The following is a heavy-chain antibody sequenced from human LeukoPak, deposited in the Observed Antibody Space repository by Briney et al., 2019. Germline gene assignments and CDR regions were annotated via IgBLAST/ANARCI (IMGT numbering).Heavy chain of an antibody. J-gene: IGHJ4*02. D-gene: IGHD3-3*01. V-gene: IGHV3-30*02. CDR3: ARGWNDFWSGYYLYYFDY. CDR1: GFTFSTYG. Sequence: GGSLRLSCAASGFTFSTYGMHWVRQAPGKGLEWVAFIRYDGSDKYYADSVKGRFTISRDNSKNTVYLQMNSLRAEDTAVYYCARGWNDFWSGYYLYYFDYWGQGTLVTVSS. CDR2: IRYDGSDK.